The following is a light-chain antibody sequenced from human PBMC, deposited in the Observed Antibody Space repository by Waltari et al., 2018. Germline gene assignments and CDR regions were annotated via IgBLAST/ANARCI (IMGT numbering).Light chain of an antibody. CDR1: QSVASS. V-gene: IGKV3-11*01. CDR2: DAS. CDR3: QQRIGWPPWT. Sequence: EIVLTQSPAILSLSPGERATLSCRASQSVASSLTWYQQKPGQAPRLLIYDASNRASGIPARFSGSGSGTDFTLTISSLEPEDFAVYYCQQRIGWPPWTFGQGTKVEI. J-gene: IGKJ1*01.